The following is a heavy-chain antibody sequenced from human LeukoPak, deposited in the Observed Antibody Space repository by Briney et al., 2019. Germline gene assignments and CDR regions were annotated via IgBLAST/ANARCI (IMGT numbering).Heavy chain of an antibody. Sequence: SETLSLTCTVSGGSISSSRYYWGWIRQPPGKGLEWIGSIYYSGSTYYNPSLKSRVTISVDTSKNQFSLRLSSVTAADTAVYYCASIEYPDYWGQGTLVTVSS. CDR1: GGSISSSRYY. CDR3: ASIEYPDY. CDR2: IYYSGST. D-gene: IGHD2/OR15-2a*01. J-gene: IGHJ4*02. V-gene: IGHV4-39*01.